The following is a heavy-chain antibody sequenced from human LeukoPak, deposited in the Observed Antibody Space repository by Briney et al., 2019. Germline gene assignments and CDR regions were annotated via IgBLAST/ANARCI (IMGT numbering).Heavy chain of an antibody. V-gene: IGHV5-51*01. CDR2: IYPGGSIT. CDR3: ASRTYSSTWSDP. J-gene: IGHJ5*02. D-gene: IGHD5-18*01. CDR1: GDSSSNYW. Sequence: GESLKISCTGFGDSSSNYWIGWVRQMPGKGLEWMGIIYPGGSITHYSPAFQGQVSISVDKSISTAYLQWGSLKASDTAVYYCASRTYSSTWSDPWGQGTLVTVSS.